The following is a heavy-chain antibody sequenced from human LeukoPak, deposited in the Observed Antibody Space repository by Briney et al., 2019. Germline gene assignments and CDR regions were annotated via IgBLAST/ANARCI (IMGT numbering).Heavy chain of an antibody. J-gene: IGHJ4*02. CDR2: IISNGRST. Sequence: PGGSLRLSCAASGFTFSNYAMHWVRQAPGEELEYISAIISNGRSTFYANSVKGRFTISRDNSKNTLYPQMGSLRAEDMAVYYCARGRHYESSDYYYDNWGQGTLVTVSS. CDR3: ARGRHYESSDYYYDN. V-gene: IGHV3-64*01. CDR1: GFTFSNYA. D-gene: IGHD3-22*01.